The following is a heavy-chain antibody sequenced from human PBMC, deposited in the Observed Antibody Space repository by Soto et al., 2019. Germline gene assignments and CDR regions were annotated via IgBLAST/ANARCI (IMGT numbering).Heavy chain of an antibody. Sequence: GGSLRLSCAASGFTFSSYWMHWVRQAPGKGLVWVSRINSDGSSTSYADSVKGRFTISRDNAKDTLYLQMNSLRAEDTAVYYCATGGIAAAQNPVNYGMDVWGQGTTVTVSS. V-gene: IGHV3-74*01. CDR1: GFTFSSYW. CDR3: ATGGIAAAQNPVNYGMDV. J-gene: IGHJ6*02. D-gene: IGHD6-13*01. CDR2: INSDGSST.